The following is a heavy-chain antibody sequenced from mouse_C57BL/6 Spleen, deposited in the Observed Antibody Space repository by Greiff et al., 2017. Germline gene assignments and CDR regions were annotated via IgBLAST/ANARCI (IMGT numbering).Heavy chain of an antibody. CDR3: TRAQATY. CDR2: IDPETGGT. J-gene: IGHJ3*01. CDR1: GYTFTDYE. V-gene: IGHV1-15*01. D-gene: IGHD3-2*02. Sequence: VQLQESGAELVRPGASVTLSCKASGYTFTDYEMHWVKQTPVHGLEWIGAIDPETGGTAYNQKFKGKAILTADKSSSTAYMELRSLTSEDSAVYYCTRAQATYWGQGTLVTVSA.